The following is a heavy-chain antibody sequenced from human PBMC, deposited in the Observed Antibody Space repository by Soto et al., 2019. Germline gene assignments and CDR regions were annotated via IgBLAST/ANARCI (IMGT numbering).Heavy chain of an antibody. CDR3: ARGYCTNGVCYTNWFDP. D-gene: IGHD2-8*01. Sequence: QVQLVQSGAEVKKPGSLVKVSCKASGGTFSSYAISWVRQAPGQGLEWMGGIIPIFGTANYAQKFQGRVTITADESTSTAYMELSSLRSEDTAVYYCARGYCTNGVCYTNWFDPWGQGTLVTVSS. CDR2: IIPIFGTA. J-gene: IGHJ5*02. CDR1: GGTFSSYA. V-gene: IGHV1-69*01.